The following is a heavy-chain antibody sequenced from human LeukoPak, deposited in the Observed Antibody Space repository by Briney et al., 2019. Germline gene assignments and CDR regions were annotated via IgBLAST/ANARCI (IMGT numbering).Heavy chain of an antibody. V-gene: IGHV4-4*07. D-gene: IGHD4-17*01. CDR2: IYTSGST. Sequence: PSETLSLTCTVSGGSISSYYWSWIRQPAGKGLEWIGRIYTSGSTNYNPSLKSRVTMSVDTSKNQFSLKLSSVTAADTAVYYCARWGQGDTVTTDTDNWFDPWGQGTLVTVSS. J-gene: IGHJ5*02. CDR1: GGSISSYY. CDR3: ARWGQGDTVTTDTDNWFDP.